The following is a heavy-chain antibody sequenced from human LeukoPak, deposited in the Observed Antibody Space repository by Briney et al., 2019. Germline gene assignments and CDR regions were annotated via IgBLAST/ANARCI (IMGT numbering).Heavy chain of an antibody. CDR2: IGTAGDT. CDR1: GFTFSSYD. Sequence: PGGSLRLSCAASGFTFSSYDMHWVRQATGKGLEWVSAIGTAGDTYYPGSVKGRFTISRENAKNSLYLQMNSLRAGDTAVYYCARGSYGSSWYYFDPWGQGTLVTVSS. D-gene: IGHD6-13*01. V-gene: IGHV3-13*01. CDR3: ARGSYGSSWYYFDP. J-gene: IGHJ4*02.